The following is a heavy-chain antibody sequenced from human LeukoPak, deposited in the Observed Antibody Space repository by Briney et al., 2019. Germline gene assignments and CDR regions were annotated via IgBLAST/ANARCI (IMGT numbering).Heavy chain of an antibody. CDR3: ARQYFLVLSLYYFDY. V-gene: IGHV4-39*01. Sequence: SETLSLTCTVSGGSISSSSHFWGWIRQPPGKGLEWIGSIYYSGSTYYNPSLKSRVTISVDTSKNQFSLKLSSVTAADTAVYYCARQYFLVLSLYYFDYWGQGSLVTVSS. CDR2: IYYSGST. J-gene: IGHJ4*02. CDR1: GGSISSSSHF. D-gene: IGHD2/OR15-2a*01.